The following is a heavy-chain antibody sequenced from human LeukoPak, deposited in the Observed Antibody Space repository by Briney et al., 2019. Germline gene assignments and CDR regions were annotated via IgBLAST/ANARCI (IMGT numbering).Heavy chain of an antibody. Sequence: PGASVKVSCKTSGYTFTNHGITWVRQAPGQGLEWMGWISGYNGNTNYAQKFQGRVTMTQDTSTSTAYMELRNLRSDDTAVYYCARDRSIAAREIYYYYMDVWGIGTTVTVSS. CDR2: ISGYNGNT. J-gene: IGHJ6*03. D-gene: IGHD6-6*01. V-gene: IGHV1-18*01. CDR1: GYTFTNHG. CDR3: ARDRSIAAREIYYYYMDV.